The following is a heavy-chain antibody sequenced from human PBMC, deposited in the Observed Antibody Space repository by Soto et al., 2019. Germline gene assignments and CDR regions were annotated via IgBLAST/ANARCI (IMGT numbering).Heavy chain of an antibody. CDR3: ARLVVVTAIPARGAAFDI. V-gene: IGHV3-9*01. CDR1: GFTFDDYA. CDR2: ISWNSGSI. J-gene: IGHJ3*02. D-gene: IGHD2-21*02. Sequence: EVQLVESGGGLVQPGRSLRLSCAASGFTFDDYAMHWVRQAPGKGLEWVSGISWNSGSIGYADSVKGRFTISRDNAKNSLYLQMNSLRAEDTALYYCARLVVVTAIPARGAAFDIWGQGTMVTVSS.